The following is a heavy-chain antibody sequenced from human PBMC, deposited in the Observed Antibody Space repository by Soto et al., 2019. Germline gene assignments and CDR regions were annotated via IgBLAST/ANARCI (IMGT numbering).Heavy chain of an antibody. CDR1: GFTFSSYG. D-gene: IGHD6-13*01. CDR3: ARGFWEQQLVPGY. V-gene: IGHV3-33*01. J-gene: IGHJ4*02. CDR2: IWYDGSNK. Sequence: AGGSLRLSCAASGFTFSSYGMHWVRQAPGKGLEWVAVIWYDGSNKYYADSVKGRFTISRDNSKNTLYLQMNSLRAEDTAVYYCARGFWEQQLVPGYWGQGTLVTVSS.